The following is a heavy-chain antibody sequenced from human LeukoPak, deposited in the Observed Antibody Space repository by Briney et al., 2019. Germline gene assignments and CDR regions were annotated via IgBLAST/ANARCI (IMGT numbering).Heavy chain of an antibody. CDR2: FHQSVST. D-gene: IGHD5-12*01. CDR1: GDSISSDKW. CDR3: ARGSKYSGSDY. Sequence: SETLSLTCAVSGDSISSDKWWSWVRQPPGKGLEYIGEFHQSVSTNYNPSLKSRVTISVDRSKNQFSLELRSVTAADTAVYYCARGSKYSGSDYWGQGTPVTVSS. J-gene: IGHJ4*02. V-gene: IGHV4-4*02.